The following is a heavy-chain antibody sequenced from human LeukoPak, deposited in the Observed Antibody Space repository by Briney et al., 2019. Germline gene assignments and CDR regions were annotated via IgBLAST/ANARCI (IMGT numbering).Heavy chain of an antibody. V-gene: IGHV3-30*01. D-gene: IGHD3-3*01. CDR1: GFTFSSYA. Sequence: GGSLRLSCAASGFTFSSYAMHWVRQAPGKGLEWVAVISYDGSNKYYADSVKGRFTISRDNSKNTLYLQMNSLRAEDTGVYYCARQYYDFWSGYYIGYYYYMDVWGKGTTVTVSS. CDR2: ISYDGSNK. CDR3: ARQYYDFWSGYYIGYYYYMDV. J-gene: IGHJ6*03.